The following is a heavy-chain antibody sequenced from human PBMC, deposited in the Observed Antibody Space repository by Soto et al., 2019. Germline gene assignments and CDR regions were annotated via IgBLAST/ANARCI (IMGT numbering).Heavy chain of an antibody. J-gene: IGHJ4*02. CDR1: GFTFDSHW. V-gene: IGHV3-74*01. CDR2: IKTDGYAA. D-gene: IGHD6-19*01. CDR3: VRESGVAADC. Sequence: ESGGVLVQPGGSLRLSCVASGFTFDSHWMHWVRQAPGEGLVWVSRIKTDGYAAAYADSVKGRFTISRDNTTNTVYLQMNSLRAADTAGYFCVRESGVAADCWCQGTLVTVSS.